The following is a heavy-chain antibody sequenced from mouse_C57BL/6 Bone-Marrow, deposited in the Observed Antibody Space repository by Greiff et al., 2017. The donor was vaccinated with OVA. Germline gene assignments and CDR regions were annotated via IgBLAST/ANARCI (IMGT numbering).Heavy chain of an antibody. J-gene: IGHJ2*01. D-gene: IGHD3-2*02. CDR2: IYPGDGDT. Sequence: QVQLKESGPELVKPGASVKISCKASGYAFSSSWMNWVKQRPGKGLEWIGRIYPGDGDTNYNGKFKGKATLTADKSSSTAYMQLSSLTSEDSAVYFCARGGQLRVLYYFDYWGQGTTLTVSS. V-gene: IGHV1-82*01. CDR1: GYAFSSSW. CDR3: ARGGQLRVLYYFDY.